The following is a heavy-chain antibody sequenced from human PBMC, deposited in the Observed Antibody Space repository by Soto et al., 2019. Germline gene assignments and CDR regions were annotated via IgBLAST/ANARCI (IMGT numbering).Heavy chain of an antibody. J-gene: IGHJ4*02. CDR2: IKPDGSET. Sequence: EVQLVESGGGLVQPGGSLRLSCAGYGFSSSTYWMSWVRQAPGKGLEWVANIKPDGSETSYVDSVKGRFIISRDNAENSLYLQMNSLRVDDTAVYYCAAWSRSSWFDYWGQGTLVIVSS. D-gene: IGHD6-13*01. CDR3: AAWSRSSWFDY. CDR1: GFSSSTYW. V-gene: IGHV3-7*05.